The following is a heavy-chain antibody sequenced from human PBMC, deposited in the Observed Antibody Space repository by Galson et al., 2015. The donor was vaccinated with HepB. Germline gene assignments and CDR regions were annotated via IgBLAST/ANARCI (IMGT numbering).Heavy chain of an antibody. Sequence: LSLTCTVSGGSVSSGNYYWSWIRQPPGRALEWIGYLHHSGSTSYNPSLKSRVSISVGTSNNQFSLRLISVTAADTAVYYCARDGGDYVFNSWGQGTLVTVSS. CDR3: ARDGGDYVFNS. CDR2: LHHSGST. D-gene: IGHD2-21*02. V-gene: IGHV4-61*01. CDR1: GGSVSSGNYY. J-gene: IGHJ5*01.